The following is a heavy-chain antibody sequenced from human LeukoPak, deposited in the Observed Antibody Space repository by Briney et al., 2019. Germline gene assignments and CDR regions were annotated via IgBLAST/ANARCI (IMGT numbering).Heavy chain of an antibody. D-gene: IGHD4/OR15-4a*01. CDR1: GFTLTYDA. J-gene: IGHJ1*01. Sequence: GRSLRLSCAASGFTLTYDAMRWGCQAPGKGLEWMAVISFDGSSDNYADSVQGRFTISRDNSKNTLYLEMNSLRNDATAVYYCFRTGANCLVIGGAYFPHWGQGTLVTVSS. CDR3: FRTGANCLVIGGAYFPH. V-gene: IGHV3-30-3*01. CDR2: ISFDGSSD.